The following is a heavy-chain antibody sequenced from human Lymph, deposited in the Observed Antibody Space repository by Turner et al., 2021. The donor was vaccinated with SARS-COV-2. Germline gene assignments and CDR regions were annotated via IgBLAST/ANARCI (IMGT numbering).Heavy chain of an antibody. Sequence: QVQLVQSGAEVKKPGASVKVSCKVSGYTLTELSMPWVRQAPGKGLEWMGGFDPEDGEIIYAQKFQGRVTMTEDTSTETAYMELSSLRSEDTAVYYCATVLCTGSSCYYYGMDVWGQGTTVTVSS. D-gene: IGHD2-15*01. CDR3: ATVLCTGSSCYYYGMDV. J-gene: IGHJ6*02. CDR1: GYTLTELS. V-gene: IGHV1-24*01. CDR2: FDPEDGEI.